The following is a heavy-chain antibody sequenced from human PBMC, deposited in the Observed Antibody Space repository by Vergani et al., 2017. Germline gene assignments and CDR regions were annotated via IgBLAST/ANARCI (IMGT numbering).Heavy chain of an antibody. D-gene: IGHD5-24*01. CDR1: GGSISPYY. CDR3: ARPLREGRDGYVTGAFDL. V-gene: IGHV4-4*07. Sequence: QVQLQESGPGLVKPSETLSLTCIVSGGSISPYYWSWIRQPAGKGLEWIGRIYTSESTNYNPSLKSRVTMSVDTSKNQFSLKLSSVTAADTAVYSCARPLREGRDGYVTGAFDLWGQGTVVIVSS. CDR2: IYTSEST. J-gene: IGHJ3*01.